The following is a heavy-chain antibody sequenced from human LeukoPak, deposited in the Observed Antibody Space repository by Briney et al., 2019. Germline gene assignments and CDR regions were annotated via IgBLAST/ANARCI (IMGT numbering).Heavy chain of an antibody. V-gene: IGHV4-39*07. CDR3: AREDRVPNNWFDP. CDR1: GGSMTSSSYY. D-gene: IGHD2-15*01. J-gene: IGHJ5*02. CDR2: IYYSGST. Sequence: SETLSLTCTVSGGSMTSSSYYWGWIRQPPGKGLEWIGSIYYSGSTYYNPSLKSRVTISLDTSKNQFSLKLNSVTAADTAVYYCAREDRVPNNWFDPWGQGTLVTVSS.